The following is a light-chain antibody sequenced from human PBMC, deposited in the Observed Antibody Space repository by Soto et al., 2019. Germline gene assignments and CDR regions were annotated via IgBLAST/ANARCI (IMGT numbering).Light chain of an antibody. V-gene: IGLV2-8*01. Sequence: QSALTQPPSASGSPGQSVAISCTGTSSDVGGYNYVSWYQPHPGKAPSLMIYEVSKRPSGVPYRFSGSKSCNTASLTVSGLQAEDEADYYCNSYAGSNNYVFGSGTKLTVL. CDR1: SSDVGGYNY. J-gene: IGLJ1*01. CDR2: EVS. CDR3: NSYAGSNNYV.